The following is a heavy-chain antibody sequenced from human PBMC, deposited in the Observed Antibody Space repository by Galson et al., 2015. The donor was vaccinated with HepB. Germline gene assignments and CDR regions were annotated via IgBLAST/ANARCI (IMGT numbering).Heavy chain of an antibody. Sequence: SLRLSCAGSGFTFGDYAMHWVRQAPGKGLEWVSGIGWNGGVIVYGDSVKGRFTISRDNAKNSLYLQMNSLRVEDTALYYCTKDNRKYGFDIWGQGTMVTVSS. CDR3: TKDNRKYGFDI. V-gene: IGHV3-9*01. CDR2: IGWNGGVI. J-gene: IGHJ3*02. CDR1: GFTFGDYA.